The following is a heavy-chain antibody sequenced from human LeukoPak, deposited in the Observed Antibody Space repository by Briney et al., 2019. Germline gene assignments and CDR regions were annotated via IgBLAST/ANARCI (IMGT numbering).Heavy chain of an antibody. D-gene: IGHD6-13*01. CDR3: ARDPEYSSSWYRRTPSYYFDY. Sequence: SETLSLTCTVSGGSISSFYWSWMPQPPGKGLEWIGYIYYSGSTNSNTSLKSRVTTSVDKSKNQFYLKLRSVPAADTAVDYCARDPEYSSSWYRRTPSYYFDYWGQGTLVTVSS. CDR1: GGSISSFY. CDR2: IYYSGST. V-gene: IGHV4-59*01. J-gene: IGHJ4*02.